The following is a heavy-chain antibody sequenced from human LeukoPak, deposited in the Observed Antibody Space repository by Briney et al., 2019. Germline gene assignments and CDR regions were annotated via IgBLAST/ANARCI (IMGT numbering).Heavy chain of an antibody. CDR2: IYYSGST. Sequence: SETLSLTCTVSGGSISSYYWSWIRQPPGKGLEWIGYIYYSGSTNYNPSLKSRVTISVDTSKNQFSLKLSSVTAADTAVYYCAAGSGYDYGYFDYWGQGTLVTVSP. CDR1: GGSISSYY. CDR3: AAGSGYDYGYFDY. V-gene: IGHV4-59*01. J-gene: IGHJ4*02. D-gene: IGHD5-12*01.